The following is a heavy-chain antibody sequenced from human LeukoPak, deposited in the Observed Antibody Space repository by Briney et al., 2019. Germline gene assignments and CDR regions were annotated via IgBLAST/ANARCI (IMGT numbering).Heavy chain of an antibody. D-gene: IGHD3-3*01. V-gene: IGHV3-23*01. CDR2: ISGSGGST. CDR1: GFTFSSYA. CDR3: AKGGTDFWSGYYFNWFDP. J-gene: IGHJ5*02. Sequence: GGSPRLSCAASGFTFSSYAMSWVRQAPGKGLEWVSAISGSGGSTYYADSVKGRFTISRDNSKNTLYLQMNSLRAEDTAVYYCAKGGTDFWSGYYFNWFDPWGQGTLVTVSS.